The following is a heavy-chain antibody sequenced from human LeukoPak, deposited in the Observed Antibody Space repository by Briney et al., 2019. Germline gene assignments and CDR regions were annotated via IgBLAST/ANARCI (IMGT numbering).Heavy chain of an antibody. CDR1: GYTFTSYA. Sequence: ASMKVSCKASGYTFTSYAMNWVRQAPGQGLEWMGWINTNTGNPTYAQGFTGRFVFSLDTSVSTAYLQISSLKAEDTAVYYCARAAITMVRGVIITLGYWGQGTLVTVSS. J-gene: IGHJ4*02. D-gene: IGHD3-10*01. CDR3: ARAAITMVRGVIITLGY. V-gene: IGHV7-4-1*02. CDR2: INTNTGNP.